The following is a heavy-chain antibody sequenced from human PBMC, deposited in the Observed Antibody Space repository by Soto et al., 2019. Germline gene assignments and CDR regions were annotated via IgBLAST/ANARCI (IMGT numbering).Heavy chain of an antibody. Sequence: QVQLVQSGAEVKKPGSSVKGSCKASGGTFNIYNINWVRQAPGQGLEWMGGILPIFGTTNYAQRFQGRLTIIADDSTSTAYMELSSLRSEDTAVYYCARDETGDSYYYYYGMDVWGQGTTVTVTS. CDR2: ILPIFGTT. D-gene: IGHD7-27*01. CDR1: GGTFNIYN. V-gene: IGHV1-69*01. J-gene: IGHJ6*02. CDR3: ARDETGDSYYYYYGMDV.